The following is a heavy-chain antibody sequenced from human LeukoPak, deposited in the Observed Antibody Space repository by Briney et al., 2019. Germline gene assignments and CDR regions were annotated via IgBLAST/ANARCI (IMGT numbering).Heavy chain of an antibody. J-gene: IGHJ4*02. D-gene: IGHD2-2*01. V-gene: IGHV3-21*01. CDR2: ISGSSSYK. Sequence: GGSLRLSCAASGFTFSTYTMTWVRQPPGMGLEWVSSISGSSSYKYYADSVKGRFTISRDNAKNSLILQMNSLRGDDTAVYYCARVSGEYQLLSPIDYWGQGTLVTVSS. CDR1: GFTFSTYT. CDR3: ARVSGEYQLLSPIDY.